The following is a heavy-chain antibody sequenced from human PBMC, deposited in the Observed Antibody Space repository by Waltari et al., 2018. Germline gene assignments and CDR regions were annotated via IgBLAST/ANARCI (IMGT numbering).Heavy chain of an antibody. CDR1: GFHFGDYA. Sequence: EVQLVESGGGWVHPGRSLRLSCTASGFHFGDYALSRFRQVPGKVLEWLGFIRTKASGETTEYAASVKGRFTVSRDDSKNIAYLQMNSLKTEDTAVYYCSRAGSRQLWRLPDYWGQGALVTVSS. CDR3: SRAGSRQLWRLPDY. D-gene: IGHD5-18*01. CDR2: IRTKASGETT. V-gene: IGHV3-49*03. J-gene: IGHJ4*02.